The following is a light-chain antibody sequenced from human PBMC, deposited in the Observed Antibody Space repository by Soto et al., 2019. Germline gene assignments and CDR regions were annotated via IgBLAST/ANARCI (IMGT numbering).Light chain of an antibody. CDR1: QTVRGRY. Sequence: ENVLTQSPGTLSLSPGERATLSCRASQTVRGRYLAWYQQKSGQAPRLLIYLASTRATGIPDRFSGSGSGTEFTLTISRLEPEDFAVYHCQQYCSLPCTFGQGTKVEIK. CDR3: QQYCSLPCT. J-gene: IGKJ1*01. CDR2: LAS. V-gene: IGKV3-20*01.